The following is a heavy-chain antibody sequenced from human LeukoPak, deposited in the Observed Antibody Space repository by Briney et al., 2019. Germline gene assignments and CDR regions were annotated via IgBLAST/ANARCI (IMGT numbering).Heavy chain of an antibody. D-gene: IGHD7-27*01. CDR3: ARELGIEGYWYFDL. CDR1: GLTVRSYD. J-gene: IGHJ2*01. Sequence: GGFLRLSCAASGLTVRSYDMHWVRQVAGKGLEWVSAISTASNPHYAASVQGRFTIFRANAENSLYLQMNSLSAEDTAVYYCARELGIEGYWYFDLWGRGTLVTVSS. V-gene: IGHV3-13*05. CDR2: ISTASNP.